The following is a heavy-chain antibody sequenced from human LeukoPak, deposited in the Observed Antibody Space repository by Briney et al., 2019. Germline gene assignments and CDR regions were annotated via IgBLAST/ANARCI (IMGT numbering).Heavy chain of an antibody. D-gene: IGHD3-3*01. V-gene: IGHV3-7*01. CDR1: GFTFSSYW. Sequence: PGGSLGLSCAASGFTFSSYWMSWVRQAPGKGLEWVANIKQDGSEKYYVDSVKGRFTISRDNAKNSLYLQMNSLRAEDTAVYYCARVYDFWSGTHDAFDIWGQGTMVTVSS. J-gene: IGHJ3*02. CDR2: IKQDGSEK. CDR3: ARVYDFWSGTHDAFDI.